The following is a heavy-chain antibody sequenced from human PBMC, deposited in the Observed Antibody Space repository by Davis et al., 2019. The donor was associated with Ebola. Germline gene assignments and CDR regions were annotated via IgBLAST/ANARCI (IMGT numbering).Heavy chain of an antibody. CDR1: GGSISSYY. D-gene: IGHD2/OR15-2a*01. J-gene: IGHJ3*02. CDR3: ARGGALLYLDTFDI. CDR2: IYYSGST. V-gene: IGHV4-59*01. Sequence: SETLSLTCTVSGGSISSYYWSWIRQPPGKGLEWIGYIYYSGSTNYNPSLKSRVTISVDTSKKQFSLNLTSVTAADTAVYYCARGGALLYLDTFDIWGQGTMVTVSS.